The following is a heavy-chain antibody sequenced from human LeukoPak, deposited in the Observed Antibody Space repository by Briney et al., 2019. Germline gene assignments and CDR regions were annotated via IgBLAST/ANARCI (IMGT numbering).Heavy chain of an antibody. J-gene: IGHJ4*02. D-gene: IGHD3-22*01. CDR3: ARRGYYVSSGYLDY. Sequence: SETLSLTCTVSGGSISSYYWSWIRQPPGKGLEWIGYIYYSGSTNYNPSLKSRVTISVDTSKNQFSLKLSSVTAADTAVYYCARRGYYVSSGYLDYWGQGTLVTVSS. V-gene: IGHV4-59*08. CDR1: GGSISSYY. CDR2: IYYSGST.